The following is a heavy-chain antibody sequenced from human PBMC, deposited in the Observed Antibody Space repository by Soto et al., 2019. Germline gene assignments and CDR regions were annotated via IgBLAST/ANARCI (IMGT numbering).Heavy chain of an antibody. CDR3: AREQRWLRFTSLDY. J-gene: IGHJ4*02. CDR1: GFTFRNHA. CDR2: ISYDGSNR. Sequence: QVQLVESGGGLVQPGRSLRLSCAASGFTFRNHAVHWVRQAPGKGLEWVAVISYDGSNRDYADSVKGRFTISRDNSKSSLVLQMTSRRAEDTAVYYCAREQRWLRFTSLDYWGQGTLVSVPS. V-gene: IGHV3-30-3*01. D-gene: IGHD5-12*01.